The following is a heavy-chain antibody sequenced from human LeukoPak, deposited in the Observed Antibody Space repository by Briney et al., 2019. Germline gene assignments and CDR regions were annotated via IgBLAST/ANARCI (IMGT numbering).Heavy chain of an antibody. Sequence: PSETLSLTCAVSGGSISCGGYSWSWIRQPPGNGLECIGYIYHSGSTYYNPSHKSRVTISVDTSKNQFSLKLSSVTAADTAVYYCARARITMVRGVIMEPYYFDYWGQGTLVTVSS. D-gene: IGHD3-10*01. J-gene: IGHJ4*02. CDR3: ARARITMVRGVIMEPYYFDY. CDR2: IYHSGST. V-gene: IGHV4-30-2*01. CDR1: GGSISCGGYS.